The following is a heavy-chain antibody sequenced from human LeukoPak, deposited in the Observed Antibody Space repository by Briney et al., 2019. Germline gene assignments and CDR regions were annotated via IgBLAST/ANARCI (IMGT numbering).Heavy chain of an antibody. CDR1: GYTLTELS. CDR2: FDPEDGET. D-gene: IGHD3-10*01. V-gene: IGHV1-24*01. Sequence: ASVKVSFKVSGYTLTELSMHWVRQAPGKGLEWMGGFDPEDGETIYAQKFQGRVTMTEDTTTDTAYMELSSLRSEDTAVYYCATTNYGSGSYYPDYWGQGTLVTVSS. J-gene: IGHJ4*02. CDR3: ATTNYGSGSYYPDY.